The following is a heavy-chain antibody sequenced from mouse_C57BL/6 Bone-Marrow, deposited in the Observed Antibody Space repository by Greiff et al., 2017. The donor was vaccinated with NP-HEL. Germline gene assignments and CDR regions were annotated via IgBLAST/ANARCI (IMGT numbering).Heavy chain of an antibody. D-gene: IGHD1-1*01. V-gene: IGHV2-9-1*01. CDR1: GFSLTSYA. CDR3: ASEFITSYNYAMDY. CDR2: IWTGGGS. J-gene: IGHJ4*01. Sequence: QVQLKESGPGLVAPSQSLSITCTVSGFSLTSYAISWVRQPPGKGLEWLGVIWTGGGSNYNSALKSRLSISKDNSKSQVFLKMNSLQTDDTARYYWASEFITSYNYAMDYWGQGTSVTVSS.